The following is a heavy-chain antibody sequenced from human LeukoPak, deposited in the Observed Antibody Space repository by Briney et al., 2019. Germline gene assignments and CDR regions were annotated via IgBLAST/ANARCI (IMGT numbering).Heavy chain of an antibody. Sequence: SETQSLTCAVYGGSFSGYYWSWIRQHPGKGLEWIGYIYYSGSTYYNPSLKSRVTISVDTSKNQFSLKLSSVTAADTAVYYCARWVDYYDSSGYYHDAFDIWGQGTMVTVSS. CDR2: IYYSGST. V-gene: IGHV4-31*11. D-gene: IGHD3-22*01. J-gene: IGHJ3*02. CDR3: ARWVDYYDSSGYYHDAFDI. CDR1: GGSFSGYY.